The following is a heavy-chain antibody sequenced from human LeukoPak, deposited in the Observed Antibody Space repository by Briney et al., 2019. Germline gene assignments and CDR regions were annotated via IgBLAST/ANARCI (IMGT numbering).Heavy chain of an antibody. CDR2: SHYSGST. J-gene: IGHJ5*02. CDR1: GGSISSYY. D-gene: IGHD6-13*01. CDR3: ARDRDSSTWYWFDP. V-gene: IGHV4-59*01. Sequence: SETMSLTCTVSGGSISSYYWSWIPQHPGKGLEWVGYSHYSGSTNYNPSLKSRVTISVDTSKNQFSLKLSSVTAADTAVYYCARDRDSSTWYWFDPWGQGTLVTVSS.